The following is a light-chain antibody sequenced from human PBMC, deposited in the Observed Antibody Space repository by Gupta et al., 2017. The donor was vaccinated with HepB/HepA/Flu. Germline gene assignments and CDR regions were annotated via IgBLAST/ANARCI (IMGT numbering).Light chain of an antibody. V-gene: IGKV4-1*01. J-gene: IGKJ1*01. Sequence: DIVMTQSPDSLAVSLGERATINCKSSQSVLYSSNNKNYIAWYQQKPGQPPKLLFYWASTRESGVPDRFSGCGSGTDFTLTISSLQAEDVTVYYCQQYDSVITTFDQGTKVEIK. CDR3: QQYDSVITT. CDR2: WAS. CDR1: QSVLYSSNNKNY.